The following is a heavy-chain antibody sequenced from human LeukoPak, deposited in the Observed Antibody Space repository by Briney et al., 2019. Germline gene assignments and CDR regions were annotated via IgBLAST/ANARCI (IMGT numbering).Heavy chain of an antibody. Sequence: PGGSLSLSCSASGFTLSPYWMHWVRQSPGKGLVWVSRINSDGSSTTYADSVKGRFTISRDNTKNTLYLQMNILRAEDTAVYYCARARCSRTSCNTESDYWGQGTLVTVSS. CDR1: GFTLSPYW. J-gene: IGHJ4*02. D-gene: IGHD2-2*01. V-gene: IGHV3-74*01. CDR2: INSDGSST. CDR3: ARARCSRTSCNTESDY.